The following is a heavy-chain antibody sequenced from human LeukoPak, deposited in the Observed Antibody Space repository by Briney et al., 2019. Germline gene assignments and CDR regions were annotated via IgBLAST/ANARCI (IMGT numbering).Heavy chain of an antibody. Sequence: GGSLRLSCAASGFTFNNYWMSWVRQAPGKGLEWVANINHDGRETYYADSVKGRFIISRDNAKDSLYLQMNSLRAEDAAVYYCAKGYIIAGRQWYLDLWGRGTLVGVSS. D-gene: IGHD6-13*01. V-gene: IGHV3-7*01. J-gene: IGHJ2*01. CDR3: AKGYIIAGRQWYLDL. CDR1: GFTFNNYW. CDR2: INHDGRET.